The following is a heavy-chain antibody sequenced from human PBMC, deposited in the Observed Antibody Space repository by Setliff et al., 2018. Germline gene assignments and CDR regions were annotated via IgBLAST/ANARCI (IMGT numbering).Heavy chain of an antibody. Sequence: NPSETLSLTCAVSGYSISSGYYWVWIRQPPGRGLEWIGSIFQSGNTYYNPSLKSRVTISVDTSKNQFSLKVNSVTAADTAVYYCATLLANYGSGMDVWGQGTTVTVSS. CDR1: GYSISSGYY. CDR3: ATLLANYGSGMDV. J-gene: IGHJ6*02. V-gene: IGHV4-38-2*01. CDR2: IFQSGNT. D-gene: IGHD3-10*01.